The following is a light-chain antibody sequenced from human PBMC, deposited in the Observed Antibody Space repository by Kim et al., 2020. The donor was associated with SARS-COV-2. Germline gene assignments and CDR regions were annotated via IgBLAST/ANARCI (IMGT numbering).Light chain of an antibody. CDR3: QQYYSYPRT. CDR2: AAS. V-gene: IGKV1-8*01. CDR1: QVISSY. J-gene: IGKJ1*01. Sequence: ASTGDRVTITCRASQVISSYLAWYQQKPGKAPKLLIYAASTLQSGVPSRFSGSGSGTDFTLTISCLQSEDFATYYCQQYYSYPRTFGQGTKVDIK.